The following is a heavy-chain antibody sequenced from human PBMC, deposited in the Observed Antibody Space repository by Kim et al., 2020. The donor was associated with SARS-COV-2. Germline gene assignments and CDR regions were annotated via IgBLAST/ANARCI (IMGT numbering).Heavy chain of an antibody. Sequence: SETLSLTCAVFGGSISSGDFYWGWIRQPPGKGLEWIGNIDYTGNTYYSPSLKSRVSMSVDSSKNQFSLRLTSLTAADTAVYYCARPYRRRGGGAWFDPWGQGTLVTVSS. V-gene: IGHV4-39*01. CDR3: ARPYRRRGGGAWFDP. CDR1: GGSISSGDFY. D-gene: IGHD4-4*01. J-gene: IGHJ5*02. CDR2: IDYTGNT.